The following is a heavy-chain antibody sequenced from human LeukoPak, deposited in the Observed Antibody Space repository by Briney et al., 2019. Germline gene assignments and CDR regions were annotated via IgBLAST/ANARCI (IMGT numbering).Heavy chain of an antibody. CDR3: ARHPTYYDFWSGYYISWFDP. D-gene: IGHD3-3*01. J-gene: IGHJ5*02. Sequence: KNGESLKISCKGSGYSFTSYWIGWVRQMPGKGLEWMGIIYPGDSDTRYSPSFQGQVTISADKSISTAYLQWSSLKASDTAMYYCARHPTYYDFWSGYYISWFDPWGQGTLVTVSS. CDR2: IYPGDSDT. CDR1: GYSFTSYW. V-gene: IGHV5-51*01.